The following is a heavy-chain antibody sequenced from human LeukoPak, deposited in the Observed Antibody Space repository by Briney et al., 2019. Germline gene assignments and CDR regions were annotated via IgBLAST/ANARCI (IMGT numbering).Heavy chain of an antibody. CDR2: IIPIFGTA. V-gene: IGHV1-69*05. D-gene: IGHD3-22*01. Sequence: ASVKVSCKASGGTFSSYAISWVRQAPGQGLEWVGRIIPIFGTANYAQKFQGRVTITTDESTSTAYMELSSLRSEDTAVYYCAVYYGSSGYHYSYFDYWGQGTLVTVSS. CDR3: AVYYGSSGYHYSYFDY. J-gene: IGHJ4*02. CDR1: GGTFSSYA.